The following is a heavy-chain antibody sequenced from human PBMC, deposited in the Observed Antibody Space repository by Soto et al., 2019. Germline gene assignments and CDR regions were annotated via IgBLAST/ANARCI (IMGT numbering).Heavy chain of an antibody. CDR1: GFTLDDYD. V-gene: IGHV3-9*01. CDR2: INWNSGSI. Sequence: SRRLSCAASGFTLDDYDMHWVRQVPGKGLEWVSGINWNSGSIGYGDSVKGRFAISRDNAKNSLHLQMNSLSAEDTAFYYCVKDESINWYSGHFRHWGQGTLVTVSS. D-gene: IGHD6-13*01. CDR3: VKDESINWYSGHFRH. J-gene: IGHJ1*01.